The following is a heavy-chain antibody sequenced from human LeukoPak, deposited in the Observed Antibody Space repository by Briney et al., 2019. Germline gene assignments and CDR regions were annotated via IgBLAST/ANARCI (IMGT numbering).Heavy chain of an antibody. Sequence: QPGRSLRLSCAASGFTFSSYWMSWVGQAPGKGVEWVGKIKQDGSEKNYVDSVKGRFTISRDNAKNSLYLQMNSLRAEDTAVYYCAREGLQWLLTSPLDYWGQGTTVTVSS. J-gene: IGHJ4*02. D-gene: IGHD6-19*01. CDR2: IKQDGSEK. CDR1: GFTFSSYW. V-gene: IGHV3-7*04. CDR3: AREGLQWLLTSPLDY.